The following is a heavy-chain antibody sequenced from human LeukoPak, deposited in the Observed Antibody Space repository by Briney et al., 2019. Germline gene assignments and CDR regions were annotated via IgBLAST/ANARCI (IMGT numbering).Heavy chain of an antibody. CDR3: ARDRYGGNSGEFDY. CDR2: IYYTGTT. V-gene: IGHV4-59*01. Sequence: SETQSLTCTVSGGSISSYYWSWIRQSPGKAREWIGYIYYTGTTNYNPALKSRVTILVDTSKNQFSLKLSSVTAADTAVYYCARDRYGGNSGEFDYWGQGTLVTVSS. D-gene: IGHD4-23*01. CDR1: GGSISSYY. J-gene: IGHJ4*02.